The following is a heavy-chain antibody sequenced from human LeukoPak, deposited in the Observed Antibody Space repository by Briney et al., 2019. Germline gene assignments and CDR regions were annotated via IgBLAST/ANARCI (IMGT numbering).Heavy chain of an antibody. CDR1: GGSIISGGYY. Sequence: SQTLSHTCTVSGGSIISGGYYWSWIRQHPGKGLEWIGYIYYSGSTYYNPSLKSRVTISVDTSKNQFSLKLSSVTAADTAVYYCAREDQLGLGSYPGRFDPWGQGTLDTVSS. V-gene: IGHV4-31*03. CDR2: IYYSGST. J-gene: IGHJ5*02. D-gene: IGHD3-10*01. CDR3: AREDQLGLGSYPGRFDP.